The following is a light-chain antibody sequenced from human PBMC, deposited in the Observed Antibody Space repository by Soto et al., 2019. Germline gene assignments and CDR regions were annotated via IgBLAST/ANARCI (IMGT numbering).Light chain of an antibody. J-gene: IGKJ4*01. CDR2: AAS. CDR3: QQYYSYLPG. Sequence: AIRMTQSPSSFSASTGDRVTITCRASQGISSYLAWYQQKPGKAPKLLIYAASTLQSGVPSRFSGSGSGTDFTLTISCLQSEDFATYYCQQYYSYLPGFGGGTKVEIK. V-gene: IGKV1-8*01. CDR1: QGISSY.